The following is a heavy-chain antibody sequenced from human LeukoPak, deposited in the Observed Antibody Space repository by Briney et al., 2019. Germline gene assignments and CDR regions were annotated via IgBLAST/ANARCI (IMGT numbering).Heavy chain of an antibody. J-gene: IGHJ4*02. D-gene: IGHD6-13*01. V-gene: IGHV5-51*01. CDR1: GYSFTTYW. Sequence: GESLKISCKGSGYSFTTYWIGWVRQMPGKGLEWMGIIYPDDSDTRYSPSFQGQVTISADKSISTAYLQWSSLKASDTAIYYCARHEAAVATFYWGQGTLVTVSS. CDR2: IYPDDSDT. CDR3: ARHEAAVATFY.